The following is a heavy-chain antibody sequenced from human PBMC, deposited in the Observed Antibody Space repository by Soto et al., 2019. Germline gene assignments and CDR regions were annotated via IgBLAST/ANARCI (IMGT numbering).Heavy chain of an antibody. CDR2: ISSSSSYI. J-gene: IGHJ6*02. CDR3: ARETLGYSSSWYKGHYYYYGMDV. V-gene: IGHV3-21*01. CDR1: GFTFSSYS. D-gene: IGHD6-13*01. Sequence: GGSLRLSCAASGFTFSSYSMNWVRQAPGKGLEWVSSISSSSSYIYYADSVKGRFTISRDNAKNSLYLQMNSLRAEDTAVYYCARETLGYSSSWYKGHYYYYGMDVWGQGTTVTVSS.